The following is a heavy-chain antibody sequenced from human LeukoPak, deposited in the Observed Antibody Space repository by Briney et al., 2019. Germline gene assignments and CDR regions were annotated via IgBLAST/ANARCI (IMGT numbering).Heavy chain of an antibody. Sequence: ASVKVSCKASGYTFTDYYMHRVRQAPGQGLEWMGWINPNSGDTNYAQKFQGRVTVTRDTSISTAYMELSSLTSDDTADDTAVYYCARDLKLIGGYSYGFGYWGQGTLVTVSS. V-gene: IGHV1-2*02. D-gene: IGHD5-18*01. CDR1: GYTFTDYY. CDR3: ARDLKLIGGYSYGFGY. CDR2: INPNSGDT. J-gene: IGHJ4*02.